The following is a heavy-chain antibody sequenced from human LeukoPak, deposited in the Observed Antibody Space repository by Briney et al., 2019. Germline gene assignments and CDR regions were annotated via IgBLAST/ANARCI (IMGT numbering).Heavy chain of an antibody. V-gene: IGHV1-18*01. J-gene: IGHJ5*02. CDR2: INTNNGNT. D-gene: IGHD2-21*02. CDR3: ARKRCTGDCYLFDP. Sequence: GASVKVSCKASGYTFSTYGLMWVRQAPGQGLEWMGWINTNNGNTNYAQKFQGRVTMTTDTSTSTGYMELRSQRSDDTAVYYCARKRCTGDCYLFDPWGQGTLVTVSP. CDR1: GYTFSTYG.